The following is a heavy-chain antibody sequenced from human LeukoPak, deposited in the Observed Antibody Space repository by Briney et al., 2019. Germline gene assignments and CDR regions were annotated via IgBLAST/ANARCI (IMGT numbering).Heavy chain of an antibody. Sequence: GSLRLSCAASGFTVSSNYMSWVRQAPGKGLEWVSVIYSGGSTYYADSVKGRFTISRDNSKNTLYLQMNSLRAEDTAVYYCARRGAVVASFGLTNVYGMDVWGQGTTATVSS. J-gene: IGHJ6*02. D-gene: IGHD6-19*01. CDR1: GFTVSSNY. CDR2: IYSGGST. V-gene: IGHV3-53*01. CDR3: ARRGAVVASFGLTNVYGMDV.